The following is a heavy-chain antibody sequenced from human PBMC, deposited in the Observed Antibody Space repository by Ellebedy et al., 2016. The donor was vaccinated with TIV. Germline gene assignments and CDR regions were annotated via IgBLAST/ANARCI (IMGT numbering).Heavy chain of an antibody. J-gene: IGHJ6*02. CDR2: INPNSGDT. D-gene: IGHD3-10*01. CDR1: GYTFTGYY. V-gene: IGHV1-2*02. Sequence: ASVQVSCXASGYTFTGYYMHWVRQAPGQGLEWMGWINPNSGDTNYAQKFQGRVTMTRDTSISTAYMELSRLRSDDTAVYYCAREGPFGSGSFNVWGQGTTVTVSS. CDR3: AREGPFGSGSFNV.